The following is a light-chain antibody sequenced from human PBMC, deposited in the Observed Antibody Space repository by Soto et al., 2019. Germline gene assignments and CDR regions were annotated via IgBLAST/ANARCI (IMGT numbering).Light chain of an antibody. CDR1: SSNIGPGYD. CDR3: CSYAGSSTSYV. V-gene: IGLV1-40*01. Sequence: QSVLTQPPSVSGAPGQRVTISCTGSSSNIGPGYDVHWYQHLPGTAPKLLIYSNTNRPSGVPDRFSGSRSGTSASLAITGLQAEDEADYYCCSYAGSSTSYVFGTGTKLTVL. J-gene: IGLJ1*01. CDR2: SNT.